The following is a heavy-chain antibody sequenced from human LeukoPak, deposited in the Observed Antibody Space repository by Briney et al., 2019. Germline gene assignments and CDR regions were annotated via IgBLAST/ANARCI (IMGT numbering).Heavy chain of an antibody. V-gene: IGHV1-69*13. CDR2: IIPIFGTA. CDR3: ASHVLLWFGEYYYGMDV. Sequence: SAKVSCKASGGTFSSYAISWVRQAPGQGLEWMGGIIPIFGTANYAQKFQGRVTITADESTSTAYMELSSLRSEDTAVYYCASHVLLWFGEYYYGMDVWGQGTTVTVSS. J-gene: IGHJ6*02. CDR1: GGTFSSYA. D-gene: IGHD3-10*01.